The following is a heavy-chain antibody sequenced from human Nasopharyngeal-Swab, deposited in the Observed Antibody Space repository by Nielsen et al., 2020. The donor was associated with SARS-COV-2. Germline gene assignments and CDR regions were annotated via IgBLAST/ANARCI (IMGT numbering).Heavy chain of an antibody. D-gene: IGHD5-24*01. J-gene: IGHJ4*02. CDR2: MYAGGDI. CDR1: GFDVSCSY. V-gene: IGHV3-53*01. CDR3: ARDRRDVDNQ. Sequence: GGSLRLSCAASGFDVSCSYMSWFRQAPGKGLEWVSVMYAGGDIYYADSVKGRFTISRDSSKNTLYLQMNSLRVEDTALYYCARDRRDVDNQWGQGTLVTVSS.